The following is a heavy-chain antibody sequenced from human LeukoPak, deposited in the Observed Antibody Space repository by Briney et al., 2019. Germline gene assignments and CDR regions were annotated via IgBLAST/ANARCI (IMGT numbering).Heavy chain of an antibody. V-gene: IGHV4-39*01. CDR2: IYYSGST. CDR3: ARQGSSGWYTIYYFDY. D-gene: IGHD6-19*01. CDR1: GGSISSYY. Sequence: PSETLSLTCTVSGGSISSYYWGWIRQPPGKGLEWIGSIYYSGSTYYNPSLKSRVTISVDTSKNQFSLKLSSVTAADTAVYYCARQGSSGWYTIYYFDYWGQGTLVTVSS. J-gene: IGHJ4*02.